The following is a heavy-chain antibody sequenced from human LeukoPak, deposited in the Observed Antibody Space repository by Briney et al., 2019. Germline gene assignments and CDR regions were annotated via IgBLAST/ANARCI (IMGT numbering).Heavy chain of an antibody. CDR1: GGSISSSSYY. Sequence: SETLSLTCTVSGGSISSSSYYWGWIRQPPGKGLEWIGSIYYSGSTYYNPSLKSRVTISVDTSKNQFSLKLSSVTAADTAVYYCARASMATIDYWGQGTLVTVSS. CDR3: ARASMATIDY. D-gene: IGHD5-24*01. J-gene: IGHJ4*02. CDR2: IYYSGST. V-gene: IGHV4-39*07.